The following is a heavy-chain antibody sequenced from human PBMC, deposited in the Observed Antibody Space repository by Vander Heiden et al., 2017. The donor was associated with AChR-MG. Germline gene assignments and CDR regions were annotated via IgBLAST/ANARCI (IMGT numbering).Heavy chain of an antibody. D-gene: IGHD6-13*01. V-gene: IGHV3-23*01. CDR3: AKFKSSTTFDS. CDR1: GITFRNYG. CDR2: ISDNGGT. J-gene: IGHJ4*02. Sequence: EVQLLESGGGLVQPGGPLTLSCAASGITFRNYGMTWVRQGPGKALEWVAAISDNGGTYYADSVKGRFTIYRDNSKNTLSMEMNNLRADDTALYYCAKFKSSTTFDSWGQGTLVTVSP.